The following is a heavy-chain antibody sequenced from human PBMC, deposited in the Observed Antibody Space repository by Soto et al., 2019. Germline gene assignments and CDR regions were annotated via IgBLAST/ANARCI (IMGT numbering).Heavy chain of an antibody. J-gene: IGHJ6*03. V-gene: IGHV1-2*04. CDR2: INPNSGGT. D-gene: IGHD3-9*01. Sequence: ASVKVSCKAPGYTFTGYYMHWVRQAPGQGLEWMGWINPNSGGTNYAQKFQGWVTMTRDTSISTAYMELSRLRSDDTAVYYCARSYYDILTGSPYYMDVWGKGTTVTVSS. CDR1: GYTFTGYY. CDR3: ARSYYDILTGSPYYMDV.